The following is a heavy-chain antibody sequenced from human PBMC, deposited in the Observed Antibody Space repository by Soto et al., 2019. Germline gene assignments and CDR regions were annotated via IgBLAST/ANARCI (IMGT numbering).Heavy chain of an antibody. V-gene: IGHV3-23*01. J-gene: IGHJ4*02. CDR2: ITGSGDSA. CDR1: GFTFRTYA. CDR3: TKDYGAVADF. Sequence: EAQLLESGGGLVQPGGSLRLSCAASGFTFRTYAMSWVRQAPGKGLEWVAAITGSGDSAYYADSVKGRFTISRDNSKNTLFMEMNSLRADDTAVYYCTKDYGAVADFWGQGTLITVSS. D-gene: IGHD6-19*01.